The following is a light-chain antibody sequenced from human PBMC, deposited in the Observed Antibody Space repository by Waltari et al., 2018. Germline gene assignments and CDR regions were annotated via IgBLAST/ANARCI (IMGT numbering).Light chain of an antibody. CDR2: GAF. V-gene: IGKV3D-15*01. CDR3: QQYYDWPPWT. CDR1: QSVSGH. Sequence: EIVTTQSPATLSVSPAERATLSSRSSQSVSGHLDWYQQKHRQAPRLIIHGAFTRAKSIPARFSGSGSGTEYSLTISSMQSEDFAIYYCQQYYDWPPWTFGQGTKVEL. J-gene: IGKJ1*01.